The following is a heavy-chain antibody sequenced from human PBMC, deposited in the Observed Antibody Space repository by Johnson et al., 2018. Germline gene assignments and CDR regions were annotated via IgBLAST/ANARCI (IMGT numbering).Heavy chain of an antibody. CDR2: ISWNSGSI. V-gene: IGHV3-9*01. CDR3: AKAPVGWLGEGAEYFQH. J-gene: IGHJ1*01. D-gene: IGHD3-10*01. CDR1: GFTFDDYA. Sequence: VQLVQSGGGLVQPGRSLRLSCAASGFTFDDYAMNWVRQAPGKGLEWVSGISWNSGSIGYADSVKGRFTISRDNAKNSLYLQMNSLRAEDTALYYCAKAPVGWLGEGAEYFQHWGQGTLVTVSS.